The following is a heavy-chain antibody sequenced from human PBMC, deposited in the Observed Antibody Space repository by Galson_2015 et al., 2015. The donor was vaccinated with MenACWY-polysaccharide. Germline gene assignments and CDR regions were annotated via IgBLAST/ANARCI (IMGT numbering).Heavy chain of an antibody. V-gene: IGHV3-7*03. J-gene: IGHJ6*02. Sequence: SLRLSCAASRFIFSNYWMMWVRQAPGKGPQWVAMINQDGSARYYVDSVRGRFTISRDNSQNTLYLHMNSLRPEDTAIYYCAKDLHWYGMDVWGHGTTVTVS. D-gene: IGHD3/OR15-3a*01. CDR3: AKDLHWYGMDV. CDR2: INQDGSAR. CDR1: RFIFSNYW.